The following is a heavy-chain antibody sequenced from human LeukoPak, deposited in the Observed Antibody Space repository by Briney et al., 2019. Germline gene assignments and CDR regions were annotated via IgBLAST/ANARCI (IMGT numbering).Heavy chain of an antibody. J-gene: IGHJ3*02. CDR1: GGSTGTYY. D-gene: IGHD3-22*01. CDR2: IYTSGST. V-gene: IGHV4-4*07. CDR3: ARGPYSYDSSGAFDI. Sequence: PSETLSLTCTVSGGSTGTYYWSWIRQPAGKGLEWIGRIYTSGSTNYNPSLKSRVTMSVDTSKNQFSLKLSSVTAADTAVYFCARGPYSYDSSGAFDIWGQGTMVTVSS.